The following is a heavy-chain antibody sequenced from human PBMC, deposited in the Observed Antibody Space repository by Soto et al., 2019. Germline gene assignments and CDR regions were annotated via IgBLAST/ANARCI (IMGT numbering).Heavy chain of an antibody. CDR3: ARGTPGDYYDSSGYYLFDY. CDR2: IIPIFGTA. J-gene: IGHJ4*02. V-gene: IGHV1-69*06. Sequence: SVKVSCKASGGTFSSYAISWVQQAPGQGLEWMGGIIPIFGTANYAQKFQGRVTITADKSTSTAYMELSSLRSEDTAVYYCARGTPGDYYDSSGYYLFDYWGQGTLVTVSS. CDR1: GGTFSSYA. D-gene: IGHD3-22*01.